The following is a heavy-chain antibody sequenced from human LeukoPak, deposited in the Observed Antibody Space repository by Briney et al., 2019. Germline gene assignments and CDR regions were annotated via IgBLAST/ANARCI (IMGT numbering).Heavy chain of an antibody. Sequence: GGSLRLSCAASGFTFSSYSMNWVRQAPGKGLEWVSSISSSSSSYIYYADSVKGRFTISRDNAKNSLYLQMNSLRAEDTAVYYCARGNGRGYSYGPPDYWGQGTLVTVSS. CDR3: ARGNGRGYSYGPPDY. J-gene: IGHJ4*02. V-gene: IGHV3-21*01. CDR1: GFTFSSYS. D-gene: IGHD5-18*01. CDR2: ISSSSSSYI.